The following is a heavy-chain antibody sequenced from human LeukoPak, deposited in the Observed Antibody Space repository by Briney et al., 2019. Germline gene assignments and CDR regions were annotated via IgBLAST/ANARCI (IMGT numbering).Heavy chain of an antibody. CDR2: IYYSGST. V-gene: IGHV4-59*01. D-gene: IGHD3-10*01. CDR3: ARDIGGYGSGDAFDI. J-gene: IGHJ3*02. Sequence: SETLSLTCTVSGGSISSYYWSWIRQPPGKGLEWIGYIYYSGSTNYNPSLKSRVTISVDTSKNQFSLKLSSVTAADTAVYYCARDIGGYGSGDAFDIWGQGTMVTVSS. CDR1: GGSISSYY.